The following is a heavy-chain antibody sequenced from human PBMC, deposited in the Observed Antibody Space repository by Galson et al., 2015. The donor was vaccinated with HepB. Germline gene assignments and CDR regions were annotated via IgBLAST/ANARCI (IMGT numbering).Heavy chain of an antibody. CDR2: IYPGDSDT. CDR3: ARPLLHYGDYPGLGY. V-gene: IGHV5-51*01. D-gene: IGHD4-17*01. CDR1: GYSFTSYW. J-gene: IGHJ4*02. Sequence: QSGAEVKKPGESLKISCKGSGYSFTSYWIGWVRQMPGKGLEWMGIIYPGDSDTRYSPSFQGQVTISADKSISTAYLQWSSLKASDTAMYYCARPLLHYGDYPGLGYWGQGTLVTVSS.